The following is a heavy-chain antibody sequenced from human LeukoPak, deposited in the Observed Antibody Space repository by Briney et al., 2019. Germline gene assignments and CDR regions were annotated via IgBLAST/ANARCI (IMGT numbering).Heavy chain of an antibody. CDR3: TRVQAGRSGHMDV. J-gene: IGHJ6*02. V-gene: IGHV3-74*01. Sequence: GGSLRLSCAASGFSLSGYWMHWVRQAPGKGLVWVSRISPDGSDTTYADSVKGRFTISRDNSKNTLHLQMNSLRDEDAAVYQCTRVQAGRSGHMDVWGRGTTVTVSS. CDR2: ISPDGSDT. D-gene: IGHD2-8*02. CDR1: GFSLSGYW.